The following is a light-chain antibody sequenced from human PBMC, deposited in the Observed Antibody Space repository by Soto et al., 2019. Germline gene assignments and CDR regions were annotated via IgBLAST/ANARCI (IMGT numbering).Light chain of an antibody. CDR1: SSDVGSYNL. CDR2: DVR. J-gene: IGLJ2*01. Sequence: QSALTQPASVSGSPGQSITISCTGTSSDVGSYNLVSWYQQHPGKAPKLMIFDVRDRPSGVSNRFSGSKSGATASLTISGLQADDEADYYCVSYTSRTNLVVFGTGTKLTVL. V-gene: IGLV2-14*02. CDR3: VSYTSRTNLVV.